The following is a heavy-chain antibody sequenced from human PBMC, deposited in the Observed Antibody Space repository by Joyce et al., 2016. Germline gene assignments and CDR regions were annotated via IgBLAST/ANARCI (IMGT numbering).Heavy chain of an antibody. J-gene: IGHJ3*02. CDR3: ARDRGNWGYAFDI. CDR2: IKQDGIEK. D-gene: IGHD3-10*01. CDR1: GFTFSDYW. Sequence: EVQLVESGGGLVQPGGSLTLSCAASGFTFSDYWMSWVRQGPGKGLDGVANIKQDGIEKYYVDSVKGRLTISRDNAKNALYLQMKSLRADDTAVYYCARDRGNWGYAFDIWGRGTMVSVSA. V-gene: IGHV3-7*04.